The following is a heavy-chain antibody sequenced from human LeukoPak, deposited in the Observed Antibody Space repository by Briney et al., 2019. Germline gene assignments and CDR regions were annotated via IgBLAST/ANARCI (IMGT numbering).Heavy chain of an antibody. J-gene: IGHJ5*02. D-gene: IGHD1-1*01. CDR1: GFTVSSNY. Sequence: PGGSLRLSCAASGFTVSSNYMNWVRQAPGKGLEWVSVIFSGGSTYSADSVKGRFTISRDNSKNTLYLQMNSLRAEDTAVYYCARDPTSMTGTTIWSESWGQGTLVTVSS. V-gene: IGHV3-66*01. CDR3: ARDPTSMTGTTIWSES. CDR2: IFSGGST.